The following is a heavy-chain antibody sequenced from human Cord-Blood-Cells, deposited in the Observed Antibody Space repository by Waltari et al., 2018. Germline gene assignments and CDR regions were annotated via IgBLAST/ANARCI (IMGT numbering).Heavy chain of an antibody. Sequence: QLQLQESGPGLVKPSETLSLTCTVSGGSISSSSYYWGWIRQPPGKGLEWIGSIYYSGSTYDNPSLNSRVTISVDTSKNQFSLKLSSVTAADTAVYYCARQSSYVDYWGQGTLVTVSS. CDR3: ARQSSYVDY. V-gene: IGHV4-39*01. J-gene: IGHJ4*02. CDR2: IYYSGST. CDR1: GGSISSSSYY.